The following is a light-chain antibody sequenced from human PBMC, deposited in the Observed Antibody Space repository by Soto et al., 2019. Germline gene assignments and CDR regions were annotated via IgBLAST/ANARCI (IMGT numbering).Light chain of an antibody. J-gene: IGKJ4*01. CDR3: QQRSNWPLT. Sequence: EIVLTQSPGTLPLSPGERATLSCSASQSVSSYLAWYQQKPGQAPRLLIYDASNRATGIPARFSGSGSGTDFTLTISSLEPEDFAVYYCQQRSNWPLTFGGGTKVDI. CDR1: QSVSSY. V-gene: IGKV3-11*01. CDR2: DAS.